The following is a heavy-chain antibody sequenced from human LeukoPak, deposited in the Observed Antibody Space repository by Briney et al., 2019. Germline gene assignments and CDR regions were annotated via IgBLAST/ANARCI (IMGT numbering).Heavy chain of an antibody. CDR2: MFHSGST. V-gene: IGHV4-38-2*02. Sequence: ASGTLSLTCAVSGYSISSGFYWGWIRQTPGKGLEWIASMFHSGSTYYNPSLKTRVAISVDTSKNQFSLKLTSVTAADTAIYYCARDSGTYHTLNSWGQGTLVTVSS. CDR3: ARDSGTYHTLNS. J-gene: IGHJ5*02. CDR1: GYSISSGFY. D-gene: IGHD1-26*01.